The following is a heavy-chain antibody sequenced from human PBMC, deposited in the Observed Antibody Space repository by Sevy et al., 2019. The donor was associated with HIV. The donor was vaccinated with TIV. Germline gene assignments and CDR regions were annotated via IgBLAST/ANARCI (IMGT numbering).Heavy chain of an antibody. CDR1: GFTFSSYV. CDR2: ISYDGSEK. D-gene: IGHD3-10*01. V-gene: IGHV3-30*04. CDR3: ARAQGVLLWFGEFPL. Sequence: GGSLRLSCAASGFTFSSYVMHWVRQAPGKGLEWVAVISYDGSEKYHADSVKGRFTISKDNSQNTLYLQMNSLRTEDTAVYYCARAQGVLLWFGEFPLWGQGTLVTVSS. J-gene: IGHJ4*02.